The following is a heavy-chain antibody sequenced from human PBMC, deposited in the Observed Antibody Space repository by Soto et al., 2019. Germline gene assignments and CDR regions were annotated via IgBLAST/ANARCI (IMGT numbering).Heavy chain of an antibody. CDR1: GGSISSSSYY. CDR2: IYYSGST. D-gene: IGHD3-9*01. Sequence: SATLSLTCTVSGGSISSSSYYWGWIRQPPGKGLEWIGSIYYSGSTYYNPSLKSRVTISVDTSKNQFSLKLSSVTAADTAVYYCARHDWAKPFDYWGQGTLVTVSS. J-gene: IGHJ4*02. CDR3: ARHDWAKPFDY. V-gene: IGHV4-39*01.